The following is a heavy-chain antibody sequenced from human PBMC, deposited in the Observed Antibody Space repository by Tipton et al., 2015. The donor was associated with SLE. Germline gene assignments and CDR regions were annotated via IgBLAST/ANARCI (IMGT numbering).Heavy chain of an antibody. Sequence: TLSLTCTVSGYSISSGYYWGWIRQPPGKGLEWIGYIYYSGSTNYNPSLKSRVTISVDTSKNQFSLKLSSVTAADTAVYYCARHPRLDYWGQGTLVTVSS. J-gene: IGHJ4*02. CDR3: ARHPRLDY. CDR2: IYYSGST. CDR1: GYSISSGYY. V-gene: IGHV4-38-2*02.